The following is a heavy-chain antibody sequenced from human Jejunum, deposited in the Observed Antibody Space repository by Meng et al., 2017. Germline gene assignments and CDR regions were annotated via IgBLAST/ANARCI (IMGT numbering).Heavy chain of an antibody. Sequence: QVQLVQSGSEVKKPGASVKIYCKASRYTFTSFHITWVRHVPGQGLEWMGTNYSGGGNTRYAQKFQGRVTMTGDTSTTTVYMDLSSLTYADTAIYYCAREKPGDYYFDPWGQGTLVTVSS. D-gene: IGHD3-22*01. CDR1: RYTFTSFH. J-gene: IGHJ5*02. CDR3: AREKPGDYYFDP. V-gene: IGHV1-46*01. CDR2: NYSGGGNT.